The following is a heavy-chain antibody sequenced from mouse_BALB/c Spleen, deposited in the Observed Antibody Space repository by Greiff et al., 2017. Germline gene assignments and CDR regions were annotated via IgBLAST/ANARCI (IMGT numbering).Heavy chain of an antibody. CDR2: ISTYYGDA. J-gene: IGHJ2*01. CDR3: ARSRGGNSFYFDY. Sequence: VQLQQSGAELVRPGVSVKISCKGSGYTFTDYAMHWVKQSHAKSLEWIGVISTYYGDASYNQKFKGKATMTVDKSSSTAYMELARLTSEDSAIYYCARSRGGNSFYFDYWGQGTTLTVSS. V-gene: IGHV1S137*01. D-gene: IGHD2-1*01. CDR1: GYTFTDYA.